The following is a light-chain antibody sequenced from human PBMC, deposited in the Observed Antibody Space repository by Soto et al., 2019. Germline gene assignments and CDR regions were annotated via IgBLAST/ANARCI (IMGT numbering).Light chain of an antibody. J-gene: IGKJ2*02. Sequence: EVVMTQSPATLSVSPGERATLSCRASQSVRTDLAWYQQRPGQVPRLLIYDASTRATGIPAKFSGSGSGTEFTLTISSLQSEDFAVYYCQQYDKWPRTFGQGTKLELK. CDR3: QQYDKWPRT. CDR2: DAS. CDR1: QSVRTD. V-gene: IGKV3-15*01.